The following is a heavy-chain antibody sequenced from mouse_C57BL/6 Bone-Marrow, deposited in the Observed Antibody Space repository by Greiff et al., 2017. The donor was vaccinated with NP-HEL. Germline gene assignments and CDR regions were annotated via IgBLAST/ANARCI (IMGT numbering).Heavy chain of an antibody. V-gene: IGHV1-76*01. Sequence: VQLQQSGAELVRPGASVKLSCKASGYTFTDYYINWVKQRPGQGLEWIARIYPGSGNTYYNEKFKGKATLTAEKSSSTAYMQLSSLTSEDSAVYFCARSRLRYFDVWGTGTTVTVSS. CDR2: IYPGSGNT. J-gene: IGHJ1*03. D-gene: IGHD2-2*01. CDR1: GYTFTDYY. CDR3: ARSRLRYFDV.